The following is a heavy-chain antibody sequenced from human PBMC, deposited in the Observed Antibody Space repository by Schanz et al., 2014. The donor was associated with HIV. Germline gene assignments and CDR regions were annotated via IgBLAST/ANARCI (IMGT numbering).Heavy chain of an antibody. V-gene: IGHV3-30*02. CDR3: AKDRNYYDNRYLGKGNYYYYYGMDV. CDR1: GFTFNSYG. J-gene: IGHJ6*02. CDR2: XQKKEKKK. D-gene: IGHD3-22*01. Sequence: QVQLVESGGGVVQPGRSLRLSCAASGFTFNSYGMHWVRQAPGKGLEWXXXXQKKEKKKLYPDSVKGRFTISRDNSKNTMYLKMNSLRVDDTAVYYCAKDRNYYDNRYLGKGNYYYYYGMDVWGQGTTVTVSS.